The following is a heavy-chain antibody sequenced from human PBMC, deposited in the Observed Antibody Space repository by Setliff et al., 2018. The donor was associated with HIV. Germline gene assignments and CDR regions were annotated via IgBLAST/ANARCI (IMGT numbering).Heavy chain of an antibody. CDR2: MNPNSGNT. CDR3: ARFRKFQLVGALDY. Sequence: ASVKVSCKASGYTFTNYDINWVRQATGQGLEWMGWMNPNSGNTGYAQKFQGRVTMTRNTSISTAYMELSSLRSEDTAVYYCARFRKFQLVGALDYWGQGTLVT. J-gene: IGHJ4*02. CDR1: GYTFTNYD. V-gene: IGHV1-8*01. D-gene: IGHD1-26*01.